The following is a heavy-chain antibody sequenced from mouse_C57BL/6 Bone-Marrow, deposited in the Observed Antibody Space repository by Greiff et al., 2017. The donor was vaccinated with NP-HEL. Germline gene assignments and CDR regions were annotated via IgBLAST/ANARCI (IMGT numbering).Heavy chain of an antibody. CDR1: GYTFTSYG. CDR3: ARQLRPLAY. CDR2: IYPRSGNT. J-gene: IGHJ3*01. Sequence: VKLMESGAELARPGASVKLSCKASGYTFTSYGISWVKQRTGQGLEWIGDIYPRSGNTYYNEKFKGKATLTADKSSSTAYMELRSLTSEDSAVYFCARQLRPLAYWGQGTLVTVSA. V-gene: IGHV1-81*01. D-gene: IGHD3-2*02.